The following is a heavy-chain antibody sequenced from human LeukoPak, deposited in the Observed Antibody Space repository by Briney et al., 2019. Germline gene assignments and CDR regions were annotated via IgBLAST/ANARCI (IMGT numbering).Heavy chain of an antibody. CDR3: VRGGRATFDA. D-gene: IGHD5-12*01. V-gene: IGHV3-7*01. J-gene: IGHJ4*02. CDR1: GFDFSGYW. Sequence: PGMSLRLSCAVSGFDFSGYWMTWVRQAPGKGLEWVATMNHEGSETYYLHSVKGRFTISRDNAENSLYLLMNGLRPEDMALYYCVRGGRATFDAWGQGTLVTVSS. CDR2: MNHEGSET.